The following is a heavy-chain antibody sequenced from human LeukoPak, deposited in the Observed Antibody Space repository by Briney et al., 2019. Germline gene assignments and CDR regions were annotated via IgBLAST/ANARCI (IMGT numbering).Heavy chain of an antibody. CDR2: IYYSGNT. J-gene: IGHJ6*02. CDR3: ARLGEYYYYGMDV. CDR1: WGSISRYY. V-gene: IGHV4-59*08. Sequence: SATLSPARPVDWGSISRYYRGWIRPPPREGMGWVGYIYYSGNTKYNPSLKSRITISVDTSKNQFSLNLISVTAADTAVYYCARLGEYYYYGMDVWGQGTTVTVSS.